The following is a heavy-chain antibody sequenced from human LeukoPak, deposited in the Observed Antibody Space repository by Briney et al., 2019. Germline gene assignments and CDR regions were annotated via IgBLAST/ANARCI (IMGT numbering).Heavy chain of an antibody. J-gene: IGHJ4*02. CDR1: GYTFTRYY. CDR2: INPNSGGT. D-gene: IGHD4-11*01. V-gene: IGHV1-2*02. Sequence: GASLKVSCKASGYTFTRYYMHCVPQAPGQGLEWMGWINPNSGGTNYAQKFQGRVTMTRDTYISTAYMELSRLRSDDTAVYYCATTTVTTPGPPDYWGQGTLVTVSS. CDR3: ATTTVTTPGPPDY.